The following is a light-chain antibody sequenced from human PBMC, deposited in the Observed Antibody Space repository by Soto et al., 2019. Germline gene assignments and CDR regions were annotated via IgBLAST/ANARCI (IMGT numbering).Light chain of an antibody. CDR1: SGYSNYK. CDR3: GTDPGSGNNFVYV. CDR2: VGTGGIVE. J-gene: IGLJ1*01. V-gene: IGLV9-49*01. Sequence: QAVVTQPPSASASLGASVTLTCTLSSGYSNYKVDWYQQRPGKGPRFVMRVGTGGIVESKGNGIPDRFSVLGSGLNRYLTIKNIQEEDESDYHCGTDPGSGNNFVYVFGSGTKLTVL.